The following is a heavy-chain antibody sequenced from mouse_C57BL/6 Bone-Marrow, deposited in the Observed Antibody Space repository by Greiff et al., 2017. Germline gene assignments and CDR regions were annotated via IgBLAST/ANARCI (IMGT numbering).Heavy chain of an antibody. CDR1: GYTFTSYW. D-gene: IGHD2-5*01. CDR3: ARPYYSNYWYFDV. Sequence: QVQLQQSGAELVKPGASVKMSCKASGYTFTSYWITWVKQRPGQGLEWIGDIYPVSGSTNNNEKFKSKATLTVDTSSSTAYMQLSSLTSEDSAVYYCARPYYSNYWYFDVWGTGTTVTVSS. CDR2: IYPVSGST. V-gene: IGHV1-55*01. J-gene: IGHJ1*03.